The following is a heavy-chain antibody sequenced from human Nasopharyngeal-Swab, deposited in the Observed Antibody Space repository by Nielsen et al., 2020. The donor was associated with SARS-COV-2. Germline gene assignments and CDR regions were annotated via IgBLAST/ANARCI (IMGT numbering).Heavy chain of an antibody. D-gene: IGHD3-10*01. Sequence: GGSLRLSCAVSGFTFSSYWMNWARQAAGKGLVWVSRINSDGSSTSYADSVKGRFTISRDNAKNTLYLQMNSLRAEDTAVYYCARATDGSGSYYQLTYYYYGMDVWGQGTTVTVSS. CDR1: GFTFSSYW. CDR2: INSDGSST. CDR3: ARATDGSGSYYQLTYYYYGMDV. V-gene: IGHV3-74*01. J-gene: IGHJ6*02.